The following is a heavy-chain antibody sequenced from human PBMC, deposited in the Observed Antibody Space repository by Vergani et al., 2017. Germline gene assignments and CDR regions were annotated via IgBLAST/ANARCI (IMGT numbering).Heavy chain of an antibody. J-gene: IGHJ6*03. CDR2: ISGSGGST. CDR1: GFAFSRYA. V-gene: IGHV3-23*01. CDR3: ARDFLTRVTTLDYYYMGV. Sequence: EVQLLESGGRLVQPGGSLRLSCVASGFAFSRYAMSWVRQAPGKGLEWVSAISGSGGSTYYADSVKGRFTISRDNSKNTLYLEMNALRAEDTAVYYCARDFLTRVTTLDYYYMGVWGKGTTVTVSS. D-gene: IGHD1-1*01.